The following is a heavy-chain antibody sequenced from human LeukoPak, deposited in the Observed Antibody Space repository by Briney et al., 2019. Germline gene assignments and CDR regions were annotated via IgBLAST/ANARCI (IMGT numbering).Heavy chain of an antibody. CDR3: ARAMITFGGVIVIFDY. CDR1: GYTFTSYC. J-gene: IGHJ4*02. CDR2: INPSGGST. D-gene: IGHD3-16*02. Sequence: AASVKVSCKASGYTFTSYCMHWVRQAPGQGLEWMGIINPSGGSTSYAQKFQGRVTMTRDTSTSTVYMELSSLRSEDTAVYYCARAMITFGGVIVIFDYWGQGTLVTVSS. V-gene: IGHV1-46*01.